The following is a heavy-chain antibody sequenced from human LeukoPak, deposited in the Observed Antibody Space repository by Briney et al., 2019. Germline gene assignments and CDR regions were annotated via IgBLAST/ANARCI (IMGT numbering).Heavy chain of an antibody. J-gene: IGHJ3*02. V-gene: IGHV4-39*01. CDR1: GGSISSSNYY. CDR2: IYYSGST. CDR3: ARLVVVTAPAFAFDI. D-gene: IGHD2-21*02. Sequence: SETLSPTCTVSGGSISSSNYYWGWIRQPPGKGLEWIGNIYYSGSTYYNPSLKSRVTISVDTSKNQFSLKLSSVTAADTAVYYCARLVVVTAPAFAFDIWGQGTMVTVSS.